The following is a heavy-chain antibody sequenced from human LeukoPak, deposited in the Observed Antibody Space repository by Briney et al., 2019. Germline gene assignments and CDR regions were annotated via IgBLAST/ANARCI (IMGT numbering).Heavy chain of an antibody. D-gene: IGHD3-10*01. CDR1: GGSISNINYS. CDR3: AGAVGGSGTNYDY. CDR2: IYHSGST. V-gene: IGHV4-30-2*01. J-gene: IGHJ4*02. Sequence: PSQTLSLTCTGSGGSISNINYSWSWIRQPPGKGLEWIGYIYHSGSTYYNPSLKSRVTISVDRSKNQFSLKLSSVTAADTAVYYRAGAVGGSGTNYDYWGQGTLVTVSS.